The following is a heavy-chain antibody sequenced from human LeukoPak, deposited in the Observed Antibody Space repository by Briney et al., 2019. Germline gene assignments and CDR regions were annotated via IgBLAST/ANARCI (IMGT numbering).Heavy chain of an antibody. CDR3: ARGNAARPLYYFDY. CDR1: GGSISSYY. Sequence: SETLSLTCTVSGGSISSYYWSWIRQPPGKGLEWIGYIYYSGSTNYNPSLKSRVTIPVDTSKNQFSLKLSSVTAADTAVYYWARGNAARPLYYFDYWGQGTLVPVSS. V-gene: IGHV4-59*01. J-gene: IGHJ4*02. CDR2: IYYSGST. D-gene: IGHD6-6*01.